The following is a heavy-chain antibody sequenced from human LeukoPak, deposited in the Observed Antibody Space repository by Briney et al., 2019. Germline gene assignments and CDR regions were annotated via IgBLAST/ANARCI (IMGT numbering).Heavy chain of an antibody. Sequence: ASVKVSCKTSGYRFLDYFLHWVRQAPGQGFEWMGIINPSGGSTNYAQKFQGRVTMTRDTSTSTVYMEMSSLRSEDTAVYYCARDSYGYGGAFDIWGQGAMVTVSS. CDR3: ARDSYGYGGAFDI. D-gene: IGHD5-18*01. V-gene: IGHV1-46*01. CDR2: INPSGGST. J-gene: IGHJ3*02. CDR1: GYRFLDYF.